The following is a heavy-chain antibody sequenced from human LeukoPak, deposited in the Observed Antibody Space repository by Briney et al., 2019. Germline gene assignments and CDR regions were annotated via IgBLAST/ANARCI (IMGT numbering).Heavy chain of an antibody. CDR2: INHSGST. D-gene: IGHD3-10*01. CDR1: GGFFSGYY. J-gene: IGHJ4*02. Sequence: APETLSLTCAVYGGFFSGYYWSWVRQHPGKGLEWNGEINHSGSTNYNPSLKSRVTISVDTSKNQFSLKLSSVTAADTAVYYCARVGTYGSGSYLSWLDYWGQGTLVTVSS. V-gene: IGHV4-34*01. CDR3: ARVGTYGSGSYLSWLDY.